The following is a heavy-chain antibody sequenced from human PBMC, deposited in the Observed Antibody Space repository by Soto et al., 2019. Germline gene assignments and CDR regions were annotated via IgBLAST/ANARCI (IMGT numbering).Heavy chain of an antibody. CDR2: ISSSGNYM. Sequence: EVQLEESGGGLVKPGGSLRLSCAASGFTFSNYGMNWVRQAPGKGLEWVSSISSSGNYMYYADSVKGRFTISRDNAKNSLYLQMNSLRAEDTAVYYCARDCSSTSCYGGHFDYWGQGTLVTVSS. J-gene: IGHJ4*02. D-gene: IGHD2-2*01. V-gene: IGHV3-21*01. CDR3: ARDCSSTSCYGGHFDY. CDR1: GFTFSNYG.